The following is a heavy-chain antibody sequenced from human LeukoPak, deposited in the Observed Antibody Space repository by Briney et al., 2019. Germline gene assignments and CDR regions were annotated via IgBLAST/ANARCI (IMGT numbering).Heavy chain of an antibody. D-gene: IGHD6-19*01. CDR2: ISGSGGST. V-gene: IGHV3-23*01. CDR3: AKDRGDSSGWYDVYYFDY. Sequence: GGSLRLSCAASGFTFSSYAMSWVRQAPGKGLEWVSAISGSGGSTYYADSVKGRFTISRDNSKNTLYLRMNSLRAEDTAVYYCAKDRGDSSGWYDVYYFDYWGQGTLVTVSS. J-gene: IGHJ4*02. CDR1: GFTFSSYA.